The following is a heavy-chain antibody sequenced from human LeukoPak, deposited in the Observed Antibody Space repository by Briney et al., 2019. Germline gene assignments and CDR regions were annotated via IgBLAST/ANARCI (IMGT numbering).Heavy chain of an antibody. CDR3: ASSTVTNFDY. CDR2: FSGNGEST. Sequence: GGSLRLSCAASGFTFSSYAMSWVRQAPGKGLEWVSVFSGNGESTDYADSVKGRFTISRDNSKNALYLQMNTLRAEDAAVYYCASSTVTNFDYWGQGTLVTVSS. D-gene: IGHD4-17*01. V-gene: IGHV3-23*01. J-gene: IGHJ4*02. CDR1: GFTFSSYA.